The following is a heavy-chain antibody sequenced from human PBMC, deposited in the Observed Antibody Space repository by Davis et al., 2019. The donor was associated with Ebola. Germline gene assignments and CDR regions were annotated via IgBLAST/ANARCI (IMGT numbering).Heavy chain of an antibody. CDR2: INPSGGST. D-gene: IGHD3-22*01. V-gene: IGHV1-46*03. CDR3: AREEIVVVITLFNYYGMDV. CDR1: GYSFTTYW. J-gene: IGHJ6*02. Sequence: GGSLRLSCKGSGYSFTTYWIAWVRQAPGQGLEWMGIINPSGGSTSYAQKFQGRVTMTRDTSTSTVYMELSSLRSEDTAVYYCAREEIVVVITLFNYYGMDVWGQGTTVTVSS.